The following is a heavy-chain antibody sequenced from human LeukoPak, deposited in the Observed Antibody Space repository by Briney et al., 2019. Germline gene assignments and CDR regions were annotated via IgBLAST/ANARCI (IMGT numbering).Heavy chain of an antibody. CDR2: IIPIFGTA. V-gene: IGHV1-69*05. Sequence: SVKVSCKASGGTFSSYAISWVRQAPGQGLEWMGGIIPIFGTANYAQKFQGRGTITTDESTSTAYMELSSLRSEDTAVYYCARGRWLQPWGYFDYWGQGTLVTVSS. D-gene: IGHD5-24*01. J-gene: IGHJ4*02. CDR3: ARGRWLQPWGYFDY. CDR1: GGTFSSYA.